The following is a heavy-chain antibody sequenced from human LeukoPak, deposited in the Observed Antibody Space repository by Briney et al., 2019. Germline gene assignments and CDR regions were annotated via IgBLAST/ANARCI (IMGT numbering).Heavy chain of an antibody. V-gene: IGHV1-46*01. J-gene: IGHJ4*02. D-gene: IGHD6-6*01. CDR1: GYTFTSYA. CDR3: ARTAARRFDY. CDR2: INPTGGST. Sequence: ASVKVSCKASGYTFTSYAIHWVRQAPGQRLEWMGIINPTGGSTTYAQKFQGRVTMTRDTSTSTVYMELSSLRSDDTAVYYCARTAARRFDYWGQGTLVTVSS.